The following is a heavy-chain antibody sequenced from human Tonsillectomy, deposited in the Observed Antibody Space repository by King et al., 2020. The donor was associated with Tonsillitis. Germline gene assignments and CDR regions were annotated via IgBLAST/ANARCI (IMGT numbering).Heavy chain of an antibody. V-gene: IGHV3-33*08. Sequence: VQLVESGGGVVQPGRSLRLSCVGSGFTFSNFDMHWVRQAPGKGLEWVALIWDDGSNQNYADSVQGRFTISRENSKNTLYLQMNSLRADDTALYYCARDLEVHYFDYWGQGSLVTVSS. J-gene: IGHJ4*02. CDR1: GFTFSNFD. CDR3: ARDLEVHYFDY. D-gene: IGHD1-1*01. CDR2: IWDDGSNQ.